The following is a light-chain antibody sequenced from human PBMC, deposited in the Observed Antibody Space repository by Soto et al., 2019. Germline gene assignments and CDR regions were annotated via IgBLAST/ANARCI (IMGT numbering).Light chain of an antibody. CDR3: SSYTTSNTRQIV. V-gene: IGLV2-14*01. CDR1: SSDVGSYDY. CDR2: DVS. Sequence: QSVLIQPPSVSGSPGQSVTISCTGTSSDVGSYDYVSWYQQHPGKAPKFMIYDVSNQPSGVSNRFSGSKSGNTASLTISGLQAEDEADYYCSSYTTSNTRQIVFGTGTKVTVL. J-gene: IGLJ1*01.